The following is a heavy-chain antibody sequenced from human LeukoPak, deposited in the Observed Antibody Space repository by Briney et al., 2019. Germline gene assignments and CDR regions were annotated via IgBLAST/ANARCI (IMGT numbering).Heavy chain of an antibody. Sequence: PSETLSLTCAVSGYSISSGYYWGWIRQPPGKGLEWIGSIYHSGSTYYNPSLKSRVTISVDTSKNQFSLKLSSVTAADTAVYYCARVYSGWLDYWGQGTLVTVSS. CDR2: IYHSGST. V-gene: IGHV4-38-2*01. CDR1: GYSISSGYY. J-gene: IGHJ4*02. D-gene: IGHD6-19*01. CDR3: ARVYSGWLDY.